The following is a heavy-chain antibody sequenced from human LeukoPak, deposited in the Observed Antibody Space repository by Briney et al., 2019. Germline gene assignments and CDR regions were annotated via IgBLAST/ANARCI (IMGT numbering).Heavy chain of an antibody. CDR3: AKENHGIVGATTLIDY. D-gene: IGHD1-26*01. V-gene: IGHV3-30*04. CDR2: ISHDGGNK. J-gene: IGHJ4*02. CDR1: GFIFSSSV. Sequence: PGRSLRLSCAASGFIFSSSVMHWVRQAPGKGLEWVAVISHDGGNKYYADSVKGRFTISRDNSKNTLYLQMNSLRAEDTAVYYCAKENHGIVGATTLIDYWGQGTLVTVSS.